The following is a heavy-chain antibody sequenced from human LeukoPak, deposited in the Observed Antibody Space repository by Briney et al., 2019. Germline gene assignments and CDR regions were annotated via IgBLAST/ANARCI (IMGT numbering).Heavy chain of an antibody. D-gene: IGHD6-13*01. V-gene: IGHV4-31*03. CDR1: GGSISSGGYY. Sequence: SETLSLTCTVSGGSISSGGYYWSWIRPHPGTGLEWIGYFYYSGSTYYNPSLKSRVTISVNTSKNQFSLKLSSVTAADTAVYYCARGSMAAEFDYWGQGTLVTVSS. J-gene: IGHJ4*02. CDR2: FYYSGST. CDR3: ARGSMAAEFDY.